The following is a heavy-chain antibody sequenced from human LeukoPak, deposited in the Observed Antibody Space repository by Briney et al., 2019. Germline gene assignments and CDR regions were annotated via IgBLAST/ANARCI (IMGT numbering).Heavy chain of an antibody. CDR3: ALLSGYMDV. V-gene: IGHV3-23*01. D-gene: IGHD3-9*01. CDR1: GFTFSGYG. J-gene: IGHJ6*03. Sequence: PGGFLRLSCVPSGFTFSGYGLSWVRQAPGKGLEWVSGISGSGNSTYYADSVKGRFTISRDSSKNTLSLLVDSLRAEDTAVYYCALLSGYMDVWGKGTTVTVSS. CDR2: ISGSGNST.